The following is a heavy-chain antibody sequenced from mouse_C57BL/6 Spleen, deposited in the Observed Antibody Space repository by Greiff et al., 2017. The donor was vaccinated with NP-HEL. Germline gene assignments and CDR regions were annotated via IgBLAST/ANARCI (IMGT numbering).Heavy chain of an antibody. D-gene: IGHD1-1*01. CDR3: ARSRYYGSSPYYFDY. CDR2: INPNNGGT. J-gene: IGHJ2*01. CDR1: GYTFTDYN. Sequence: EVQLQQSGPELVKPGASVKIPCKASGYTFTDYNMDWVKQSHGKSLEWIGDINPNNGGTIYNQKFKGKATLTVDKSSSTAYMELRSLKSEDTAVYYCARSRYYGSSPYYFDYWGQGTTLTVAS. V-gene: IGHV1-18*01.